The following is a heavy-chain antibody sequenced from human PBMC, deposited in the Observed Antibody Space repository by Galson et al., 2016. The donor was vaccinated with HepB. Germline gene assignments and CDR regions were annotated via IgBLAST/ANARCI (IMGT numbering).Heavy chain of an antibody. V-gene: IGHV3-23*01. CDR3: AKGGKWLQYIFDY. CDR1: GFTFSSFA. CDR2: ISSTGDST. D-gene: IGHD5-24*01. J-gene: IGHJ4*02. Sequence: SLRLSCAVSGFTFSSFAMSWVRQAPGKGLHWVSTISSTGDSTYYADSVKGRFTISRDNSKNTLYLQMNSLRAEDTAVYYCAKGGKWLQYIFDYWGQGTLVAVSS.